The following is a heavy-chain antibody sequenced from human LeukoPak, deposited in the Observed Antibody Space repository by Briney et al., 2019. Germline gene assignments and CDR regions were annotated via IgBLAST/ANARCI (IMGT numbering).Heavy chain of an antibody. CDR1: GLTLSSYW. Sequence: GGSLRLSCAASGLTLSSYWMHWVRQAPGKGLVWVSRINGDGSNTGYADSVKGRFTISRDNAKNTLYLQMDSLKAEDAAVYFCVRAYDYWGQGTLVTVSS. CDR2: INGDGSNT. J-gene: IGHJ4*02. V-gene: IGHV3-74*01. CDR3: VRAYDY.